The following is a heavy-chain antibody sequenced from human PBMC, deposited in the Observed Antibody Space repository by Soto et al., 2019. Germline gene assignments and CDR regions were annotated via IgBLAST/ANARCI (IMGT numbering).Heavy chain of an antibody. J-gene: IGHJ6*02. CDR2: ISPYNDNT. D-gene: IGHD3-22*01. CDR3: ARLPARGYHTHYYYAMDV. Sequence: QVQLEQSGTEVKKPGASVRVTCKASGYTFHSYGITWVRQAPGHGLEWMGWISPYNDNTNYDQKFQGRVTMTTDTSSSTVYLELRSLRSDDTARYYCARLPARGYHTHYYYAMDVWGQGTTVTVSS. CDR1: GYTFHSYG. V-gene: IGHV1-18*01.